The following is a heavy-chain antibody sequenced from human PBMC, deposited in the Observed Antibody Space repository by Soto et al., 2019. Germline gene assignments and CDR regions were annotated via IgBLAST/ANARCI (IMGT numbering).Heavy chain of an antibody. J-gene: IGHJ4*02. CDR3: ARGDYGDYTFDF. CDR2: ISSRRSYI. V-gene: IGHV3-21*01. D-gene: IGHD4-17*01. Sequence: EVQLVESGGGLVKPGGSLRLSCAASGFTFSDYSTNWVRQGPGKGLEWVSSISSRRSYIYHADSVKGRFTISRYNAKNSLFLQMNSLGAEDTAVYYCARGDYGDYTFDFWGQGTLVTVSS. CDR1: GFTFSDYS.